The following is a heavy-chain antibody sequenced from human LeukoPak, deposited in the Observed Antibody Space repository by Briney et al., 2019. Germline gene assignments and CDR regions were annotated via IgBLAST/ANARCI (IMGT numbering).Heavy chain of an antibody. CDR2: IYYSGTT. Sequence: SETLSLTCTVSGGSISSYYWSWIRQPPGMGLEWIGSIYYSGTTYYNPSLKSRVTMSVDTSKNQFSLKLSSVTAADTAVYYCARGRVGGSYWGQGTLVTVSS. CDR3: ARGRVGGSY. J-gene: IGHJ4*02. V-gene: IGHV4-59*01. CDR1: GGSISSYY. D-gene: IGHD1-26*01.